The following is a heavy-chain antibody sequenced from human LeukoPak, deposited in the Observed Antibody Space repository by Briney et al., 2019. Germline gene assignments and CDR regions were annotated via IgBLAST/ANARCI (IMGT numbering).Heavy chain of an antibody. Sequence: GGSLRLSCAASGFTFSSYGMNWVRQAPGKRLEWVSYISITSSTRYYADSVKGRFTISRDNAKNSLYLQMNSLRDEDTAVYYCARLEWATKQFDDRGQGTLVTVSS. CDR3: ARLEWATKQFDD. D-gene: IGHD3-3*01. CDR2: ISITSSTR. J-gene: IGHJ4*02. V-gene: IGHV3-48*02. CDR1: GFTFSSYG.